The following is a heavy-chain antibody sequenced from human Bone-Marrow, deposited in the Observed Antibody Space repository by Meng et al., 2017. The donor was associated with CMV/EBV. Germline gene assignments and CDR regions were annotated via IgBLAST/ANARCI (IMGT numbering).Heavy chain of an antibody. V-gene: IGHV3-53*01. Sequence: LCCAASGFTVSSNYMTWVRQAPGKRLEWDSVIYSGGSTYYAASVKGRFTISRDNSKNTLYLQMNSLRAEDTAVYYCARDLGSGTLDYWGQGTLVTVSS. CDR3: ARDLGSGTLDY. CDR1: GFTVSSNY. J-gene: IGHJ4*02. D-gene: IGHD3-10*01. CDR2: IYSGGST.